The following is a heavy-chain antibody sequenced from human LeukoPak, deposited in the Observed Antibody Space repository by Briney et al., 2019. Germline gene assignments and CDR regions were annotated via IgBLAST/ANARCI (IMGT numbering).Heavy chain of an antibody. V-gene: IGHV4-59*08. D-gene: IGHD4-17*01. CDR3: ARRTTVTPNWFDP. CDR2: IYYSGNT. Sequence: PSETLSLTCTVSGGSTSNYFWSWIRQAPGKGLEWVAYIYYSGNTNYNPSLRSRVTISLDTSKNQFSLRVNSVTAADTAVYYCARRTTVTPNWFDPWGQGTLVTVSS. J-gene: IGHJ5*02. CDR1: GGSTSNYF.